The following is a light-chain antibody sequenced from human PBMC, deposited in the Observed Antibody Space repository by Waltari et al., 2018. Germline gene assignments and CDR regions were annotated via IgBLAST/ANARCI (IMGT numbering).Light chain of an antibody. Sequence: QTVVTQEPSLSVSPGGTVTLTCALSSGSLSTTSYATWYQQTPGQPPRTWVSGAVARSSGVPDRFSGDILGNTASLSITGAQADYESDEYWALYMGSVSWVFGGGTGLTVL. V-gene: IGLV8-61*01. CDR1: SGSLSTTSY. CDR3: ALYMGSVSWV. CDR2: GAV. J-gene: IGLJ3*02.